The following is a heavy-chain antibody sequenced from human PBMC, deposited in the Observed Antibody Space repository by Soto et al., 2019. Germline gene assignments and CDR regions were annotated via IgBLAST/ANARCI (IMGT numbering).Heavy chain of an antibody. Sequence: QVQFVQSGAEVKKPGASVKVSCKTSGYTFTRYNIHWVRQAPGQRLEWMGWINVGNGNTRYSQKFQGRLTLTRDTPGTTASRVLNRVLSEDTAVYYCATPCDSAGCLASWGQGPLVTVS. CDR1: GYTFTRYN. CDR2: INVGNGNT. V-gene: IGHV1-3*01. D-gene: IGHD6-19*01. CDR3: ATPCDSAGCLAS. J-gene: IGHJ4*02.